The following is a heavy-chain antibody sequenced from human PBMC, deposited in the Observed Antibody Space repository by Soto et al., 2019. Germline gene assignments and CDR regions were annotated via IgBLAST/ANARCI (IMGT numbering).Heavy chain of an antibody. CDR1: GFTFDDYA. D-gene: IGHD6-13*01. J-gene: IGHJ5*02. V-gene: IGHV3-9*01. CDR2: ISWNSGSI. Sequence: EVQLVESGGGLVQPGRSLRLSCAASGFTFDDYAMHWVRQAPGKGLEWGSGISWNSGSIGYADSVKGRFTISRDNAKNSLYLQMNSLRAEDTALYYCAKDGSNSSSWSRRGWFDPWGQGTLVTVSS. CDR3: AKDGSNSSSWSRRGWFDP.